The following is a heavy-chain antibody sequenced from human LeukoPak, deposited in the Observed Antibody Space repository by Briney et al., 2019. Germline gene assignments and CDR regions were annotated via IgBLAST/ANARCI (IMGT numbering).Heavy chain of an antibody. Sequence: PGGSLRLSCAASGFTFSSYAMSWVRQAPGKGLEWVSAISGSGGSTYYADSVKGRFTISRDNSKNTLYLQMNSLRAEDTAVYYCAKDRYSSSWDPMISDYWGQGTLVIVSS. CDR2: ISGSGGST. D-gene: IGHD6-13*01. CDR1: GFTFSSYA. J-gene: IGHJ4*02. V-gene: IGHV3-23*01. CDR3: AKDRYSSSWDPMISDY.